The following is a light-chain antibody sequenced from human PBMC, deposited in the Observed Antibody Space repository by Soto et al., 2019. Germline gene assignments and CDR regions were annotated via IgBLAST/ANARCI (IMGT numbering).Light chain of an antibody. CDR1: QGIHNF. Sequence: DIQMPQSPSSLSAFVGDSVTMSCRASQGIHNFLAWYQHKPGKAPKLLIFGASTLHSGVPSRFSGSGSGTDFTLTITNPQPEDVATYYCQKYDIDPPATFGQGTKVEI. CDR2: GAS. CDR3: QKYDIDPPAT. J-gene: IGKJ1*01. V-gene: IGKV1-27*01.